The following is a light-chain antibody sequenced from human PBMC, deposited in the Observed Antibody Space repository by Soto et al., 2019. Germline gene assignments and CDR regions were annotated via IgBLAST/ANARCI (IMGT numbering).Light chain of an antibody. V-gene: IGKV3-15*01. J-gene: IGKJ2*01. CDR2: GAS. Sequence: EVVMTQSPATLSVSPGERATLSCRASQSVDSNLAWYQQKPGQAPRLLIHGASTRATGIPARFSGSGSGTDFTLTISSLQSEDFAVYYCQQYNNWPPYTFGQGTKLEIK. CDR3: QQYNNWPPYT. CDR1: QSVDSN.